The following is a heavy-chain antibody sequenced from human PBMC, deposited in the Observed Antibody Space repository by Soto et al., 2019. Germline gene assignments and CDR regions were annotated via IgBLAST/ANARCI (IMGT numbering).Heavy chain of an antibody. CDR1: GFSFTSYS. V-gene: IGHV3-23*01. D-gene: IGHD5-12*01. CDR3: AKDLRAGSGYDFDY. J-gene: IGHJ4*02. Sequence: EVQLLQSGGGLVQPGGSLRLSCAAPGFSFTSYSMTWVRQTPGKGLEWVAAVNPGGYSTYYADSVKGRFTISRDNSNKTLYLQMNSMRAEDTAVYYCAKDLRAGSGYDFDYRDQGTLVTVSS. CDR2: VNPGGYST.